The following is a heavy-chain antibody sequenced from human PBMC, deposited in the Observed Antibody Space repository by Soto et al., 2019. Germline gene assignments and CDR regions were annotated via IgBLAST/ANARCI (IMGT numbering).Heavy chain of an antibody. CDR2: IYSSGST. Sequence: QVQLQESGPGLVKPSETLSLTCTVSGGSITYYYWSWIRQPPEKGLEWIGYIYSSGSTNYNPSLKSRVTISADTSKNQVSLKLTSVTAADTAVYYCARDHPHSYGIYYFDYWGQGTLVTVSS. CDR3: ARDHPHSYGIYYFDY. V-gene: IGHV4-59*01. D-gene: IGHD5-18*01. CDR1: GGSITYYY. J-gene: IGHJ4*02.